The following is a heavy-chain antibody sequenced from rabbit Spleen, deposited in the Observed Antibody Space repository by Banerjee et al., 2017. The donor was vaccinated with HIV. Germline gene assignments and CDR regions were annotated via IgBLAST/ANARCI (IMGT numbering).Heavy chain of an antibody. Sequence: QEQLVESGGGLVQPEGSLTLTCTASGVSFSSNYYMCWVRQAPGKGLEWIACIDTGSSGSTYYASWAKGRFTISKTSSTTVTLQMTSLTAADTATYFCARNDNSIGYAYEMWGQGTLVTVS. CDR1: GVSFSSNYY. V-gene: IGHV1S45*01. D-gene: IGHD6-1*01. CDR3: ARNDNSIGYAYEM. CDR2: IDTGSSGST. J-gene: IGHJ4*01.